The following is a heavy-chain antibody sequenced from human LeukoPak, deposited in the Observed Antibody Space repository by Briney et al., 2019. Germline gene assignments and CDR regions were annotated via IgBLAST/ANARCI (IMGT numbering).Heavy chain of an antibody. Sequence: PGGSLRLSCAASGFTFSSYSMNWVRQAPGKGLEWVSSISSTSIYKYYADSVKGRFTISRDNAKDSLFLQMNSLRAEDTAIYYCARDPRIYCTNGICRDDYFDNWGQGTLLTVSS. CDR2: ISSTSIYK. CDR3: ARDPRIYCTNGICRDDYFDN. D-gene: IGHD2-8*01. V-gene: IGHV3-21*01. CDR1: GFTFSSYS. J-gene: IGHJ4*02.